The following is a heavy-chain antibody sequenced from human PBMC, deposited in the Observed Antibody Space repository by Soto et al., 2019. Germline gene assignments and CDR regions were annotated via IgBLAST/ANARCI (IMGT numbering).Heavy chain of an antibody. CDR3: AIGNYYDSSGYYYRDDAFDI. J-gene: IGHJ3*02. Sequence: QVQLQQWGAGLLKPSETLSLTCAVYGGSFSGYYWSWIRQPPGKGLEWIGEINHSGSTNYNPSLKRRVTISVDTSKNQFSLKLSSVTAADTAVYYCAIGNYYDSSGYYYRDDAFDIWGQGTMVTVSS. CDR1: GGSFSGYY. CDR2: INHSGST. V-gene: IGHV4-34*01. D-gene: IGHD3-22*01.